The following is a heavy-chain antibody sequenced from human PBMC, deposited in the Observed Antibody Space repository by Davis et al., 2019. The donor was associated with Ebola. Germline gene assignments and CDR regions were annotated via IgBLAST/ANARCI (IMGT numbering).Heavy chain of an antibody. CDR3: ARDVGGRAGY. J-gene: IGHJ4*02. CDR1: GFTCSKYG. Sequence: PGGSLRLSCAASGFTCSKYGMHWVRQAPGKGLEWVAALSYDGSHENHAQSVKGRFTISRDNSKNTLYLQMNSLRADDTAVYYCARDVGGRAGYWGQGTLVTVSS. V-gene: IGHV3-30*03. CDR2: LSYDGSHE.